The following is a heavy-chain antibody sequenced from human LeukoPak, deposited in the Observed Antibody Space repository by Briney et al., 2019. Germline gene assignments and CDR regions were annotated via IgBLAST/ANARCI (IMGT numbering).Heavy chain of an antibody. CDR1: GITLSDYY. CDR3: ARDEGTSGYDLLDY. Sequence: GGSLRLSCAASGITLSDYYMSWIRQAPGKGLEWVSYISSSGNAIYYADSVRGRFTISRDNAKNSLYLQMNSLRAEDTAVYYCARDEGTSGYDLLDYWGQGTLVTVSS. V-gene: IGHV3-11*04. CDR2: ISSSGNAI. J-gene: IGHJ4*02. D-gene: IGHD5-12*01.